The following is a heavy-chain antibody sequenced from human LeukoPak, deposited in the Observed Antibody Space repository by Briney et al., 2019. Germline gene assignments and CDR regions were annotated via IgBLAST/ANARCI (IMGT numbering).Heavy chain of an antibody. CDR2: ISAYNGYT. J-gene: IGHJ4*02. V-gene: IGHV1-18*01. Sequence: ASVKVSCKXSGYTFTSYAIGWVRQAPGQGLEWMGWISAYNGYTNYAQSLQGRVTMTTDTSTSTAYMELRSLRSDDTAMYYCARVGGNYEGLIDYWGQGTLVTVSS. CDR3: ARVGGNYEGLIDY. CDR1: GYTFTSYA. D-gene: IGHD1-26*01.